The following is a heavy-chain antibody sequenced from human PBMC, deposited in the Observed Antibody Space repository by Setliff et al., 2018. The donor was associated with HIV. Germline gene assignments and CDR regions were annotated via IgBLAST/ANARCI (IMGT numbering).Heavy chain of an antibody. J-gene: IGHJ5*02. CDR3: ARLRREEQWLVRGWFDP. V-gene: IGHV4-39*01. Sequence: SETLSLTCTVSGGSISSSSYYWGWIRQPPGKGLEWIGSIYYSGSTYYNPSLKSRVTISVDTSKNQFSLKLSSVTAADTAVYYCARLRREEQWLVRGWFDPWGQGTLVPSPQ. CDR2: IYYSGST. CDR1: GGSISSSSYY. D-gene: IGHD6-19*01.